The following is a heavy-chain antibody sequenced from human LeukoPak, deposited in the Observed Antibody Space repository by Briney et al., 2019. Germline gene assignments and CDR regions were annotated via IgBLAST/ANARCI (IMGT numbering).Heavy chain of an antibody. V-gene: IGHV2-70*11. J-gene: IGHJ4*02. Sequence: SGPALVKPTQTLTLTCTFSGFSLSTSGMCVSWIRQPPGKALEWLARIDWDDDKYYSTSLKTRLTISKDTSKNQVVLTMTNMDPVDTATYYCARGMGATYYFDYWGQGTLVTVSS. CDR1: GFSLSTSGMC. CDR3: ARGMGATYYFDY. CDR2: IDWDDDK. D-gene: IGHD1-26*01.